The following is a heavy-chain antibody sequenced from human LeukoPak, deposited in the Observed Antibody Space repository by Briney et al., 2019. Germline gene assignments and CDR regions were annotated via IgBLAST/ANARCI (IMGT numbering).Heavy chain of an antibody. V-gene: IGHV1-2*02. D-gene: IGHD6-13*01. CDR1: GYTFTGYY. CDR3: ARRGSSWYYFDY. CDR2: INPNSGGT. Sequence: ASVKVCCKASGYTFTGYYMHWVRQAPGQGLEWMGWINPNSGGTNYAQKFQGRVTMTRDTSISTAYMELSRLRSDDTAVYYCARRGSSWYYFDYWGQGTLVTVSS. J-gene: IGHJ4*02.